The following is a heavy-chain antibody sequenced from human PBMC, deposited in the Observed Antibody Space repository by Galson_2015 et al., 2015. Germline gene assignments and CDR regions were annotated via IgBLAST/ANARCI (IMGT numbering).Heavy chain of an antibody. Sequence: SVKVSCKASGYTITNSAINWLRQAPGQGLEWMGRINTNSGNPTYAQDFTGRFVYSLDTSLSTAYLQINDLKADDTAVYYCARDNNWYYVHWGQGTLVTVSS. D-gene: IGHD3-10*02. CDR2: INTNSGNP. V-gene: IGHV7-4-1*02. CDR3: ARDNNWYYVH. J-gene: IGHJ4*02. CDR1: GYTITNSA.